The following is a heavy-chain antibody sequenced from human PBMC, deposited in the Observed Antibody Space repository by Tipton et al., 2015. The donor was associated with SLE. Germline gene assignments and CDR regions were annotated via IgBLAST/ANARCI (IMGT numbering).Heavy chain of an antibody. CDR2: IYSGGST. CDR3: ARDQDPYLAVAGPGYFQH. Sequence: SLRLSCAASGFTFSSYAMSWVRQAPGKGLAWVSVIYSGGSTYYADSVKGRFTISRDNSKNTLYLQMNSLRAEDTAVYYCARDQDPYLAVAGPGYFQHWGQGTLVTVSS. V-gene: IGHV3-53*05. J-gene: IGHJ1*01. D-gene: IGHD6-19*01. CDR1: GFTFSSYA.